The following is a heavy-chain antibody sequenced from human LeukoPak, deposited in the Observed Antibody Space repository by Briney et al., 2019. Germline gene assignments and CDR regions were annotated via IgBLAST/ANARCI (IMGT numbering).Heavy chain of an antibody. D-gene: IGHD2-2*01. CDR2: IKQDGSEK. Sequence: GGSLRLSRATSGFTFSSYWMSWVRQAPEKGLEWVANIKQDGSEKYYVDSVKGRFTIPRDDAENSLYLQMNSLRAEDTAVYYCARIPAVNGRFWFDPWGQGTLVTVSS. J-gene: IGHJ5*02. V-gene: IGHV3-7*01. CDR1: GFTFSSYW. CDR3: ARIPAVNGRFWFDP.